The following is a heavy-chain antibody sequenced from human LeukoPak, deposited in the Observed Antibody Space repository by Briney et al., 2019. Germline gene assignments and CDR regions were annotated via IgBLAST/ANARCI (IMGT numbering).Heavy chain of an antibody. J-gene: IGHJ4*02. V-gene: IGHV3-15*04. Sequence: GGSLRLSCAASEFTFSDAWVRWVRQAPGKGLEWVGRIGSKTDGGTTDYAAPVKGRFTISRDDSKNTLYLQMNSLKTEDTAVYYCTAGHYGSLWGQGPRVTVSS. CDR3: TAGHYGSL. CDR2: IGSKTDGGTT. D-gene: IGHD6-19*01. CDR1: EFTFSDAW.